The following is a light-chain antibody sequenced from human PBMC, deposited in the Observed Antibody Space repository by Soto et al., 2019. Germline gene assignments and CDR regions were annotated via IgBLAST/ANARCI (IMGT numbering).Light chain of an antibody. CDR1: SSDVGSYNL. CDR2: EGS. Sequence: SVLTQPASVSGSPGQSITISCTGTSSDVGSYNLVSWYQQHPGKAPKLMIYEGSKRPSGVSNRFSGSKSGNTASLTISGLQAEDEADYCCCSYAGSSTWVFGGGTKSPS. J-gene: IGLJ3*02. CDR3: CSYAGSSTWV. V-gene: IGLV2-23*01.